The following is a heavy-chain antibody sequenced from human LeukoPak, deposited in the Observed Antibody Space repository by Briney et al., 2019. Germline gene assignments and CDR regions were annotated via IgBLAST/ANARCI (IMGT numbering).Heavy chain of an antibody. J-gene: IGHJ4*02. V-gene: IGHV4-39*01. CDR2: IYYSGSN. Sequence: PSETLSLTCTVYTRSISSISYDWGWIRQPPGKGLEWIGSIYYSGSNYYNPSLKSRVTISVDTSKNQFSLKLSSVTAADTAVYYCARQSTAMVDNYFDYWGQGTLVTVSS. CDR1: TRSISSISYD. D-gene: IGHD5-18*01. CDR3: ARQSTAMVDNYFDY.